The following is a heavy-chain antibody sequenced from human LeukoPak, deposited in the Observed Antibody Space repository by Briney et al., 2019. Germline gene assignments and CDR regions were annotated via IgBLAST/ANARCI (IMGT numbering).Heavy chain of an antibody. CDR1: GYTFTSYD. CDR2: VNPNSGNT. CDR3: ASLRGYSGYDYEDY. D-gene: IGHD5-12*01. J-gene: IGHJ4*02. Sequence: AASVKVSCKASGYTFTSYDINWVRQATGQGLEWMGWVNPNSGNTGYAQKFQGRVTMTRNTSISTAYMELSSLRSEDTAVYYCASLRGYSGYDYEDYWGQGTLVTVSS. V-gene: IGHV1-8*01.